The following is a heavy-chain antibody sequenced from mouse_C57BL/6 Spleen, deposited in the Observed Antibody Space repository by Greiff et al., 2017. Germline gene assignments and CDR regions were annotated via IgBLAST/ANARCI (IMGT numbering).Heavy chain of an antibody. CDR2: IRNKANGYTT. V-gene: IGHV7-3*01. J-gene: IGHJ2*01. CDR3: ARRITTVVAFDY. D-gene: IGHD1-1*01. Sequence: EVKLVESGGGLVQPGGSLSLSCAASGFTFTDYYMSWVRQPPGKALEWLGFIRNKANGYTTEYSASVKGRFTISRDNSQSILYLQMNALRPEDSATYYCARRITTVVAFDYWGQGTTLTVSS. CDR1: GFTFTDYY.